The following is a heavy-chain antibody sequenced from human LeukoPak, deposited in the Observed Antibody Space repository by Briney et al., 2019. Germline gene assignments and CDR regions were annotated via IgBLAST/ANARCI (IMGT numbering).Heavy chain of an antibody. CDR3: ARAGIVARRGGVFDY. D-gene: IGHD6-6*01. CDR1: GGSFSGYY. Sequence: SETLSLTCAVYGGSFSGYYWSWIRQPPGKGLEWIGEINHSGSTNYNPSLKSRVTISVDTSKNQFSLKLSSVTAADTAVYYCARAGIVARRGGVFDYWGQGTLVTVSS. CDR2: INHSGST. J-gene: IGHJ4*02. V-gene: IGHV4-34*01.